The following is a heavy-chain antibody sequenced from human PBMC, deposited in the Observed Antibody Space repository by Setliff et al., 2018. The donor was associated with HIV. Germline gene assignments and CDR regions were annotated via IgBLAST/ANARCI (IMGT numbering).Heavy chain of an antibody. D-gene: IGHD2-15*01. Sequence: PGGSLRLSCAASGFTFSNYWMIWVRQAPGKGLEWVANIKQAGSEKYYVDSVKGRFTISRDNAKNSLYLQMNSLRAEDTAVYYCARAETKDVVVAVAAYCYFYALDVWGHGTTVTVSS. CDR3: ARAETKDVVVAVAAYCYFYALDV. J-gene: IGHJ6*02. CDR2: IKQAGSEK. V-gene: IGHV3-7*01. CDR1: GFTFSNYW.